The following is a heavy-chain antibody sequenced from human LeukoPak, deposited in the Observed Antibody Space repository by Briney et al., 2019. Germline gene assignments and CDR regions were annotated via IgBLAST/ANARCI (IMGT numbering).Heavy chain of an antibody. CDR2: INPNSGDT. J-gene: IGHJ4*02. CDR3: ARAGTGTLDY. D-gene: IGHD1-7*01. Sequence: ASVKVSCKASGFTFIGYYLHWVRQAPGQGLEWVGWINPNSGDTNYSQKFQGRVTMTRDTSISTAYMELSRLRSDDTAVYYCARAGTGTLDYWGQGTLVTVSS. V-gene: IGHV1-2*02. CDR1: GFTFIGYY.